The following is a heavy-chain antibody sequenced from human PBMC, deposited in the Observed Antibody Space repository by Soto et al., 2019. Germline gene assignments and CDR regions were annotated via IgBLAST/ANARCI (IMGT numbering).Heavy chain of an antibody. CDR3: ARAGAHSSSPWHRAYYYGMDV. V-gene: IGHV4-31*03. J-gene: IGHJ6*02. Sequence: KPSETLSLTCTVSGGSISSGGYYWSWIRQHPGKGLEWIGYIYYSGSTYYNPSLKSRVTISVDTSKNQFSLKLSSVTAADTAVYYCARAGAHSSSPWHRAYYYGMDVWGQGTTVTVSS. CDR2: IYYSGST. D-gene: IGHD6-6*01. CDR1: GGSISSGGYY.